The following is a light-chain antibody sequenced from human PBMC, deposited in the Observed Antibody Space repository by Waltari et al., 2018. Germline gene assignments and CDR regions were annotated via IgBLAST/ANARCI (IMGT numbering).Light chain of an antibody. V-gene: IGLV2-14*03. CDR2: DVS. J-gene: IGLJ2*01. CDR1: SSDVGGYNY. CDR3: SSYTSSNTVV. Sequence: HSALTQPASVSGSPGQSITIPCSGSSSDVGGYNYSSWYLQYPGQAPKLIIYDVSQRPSEISDRFSGSKSGSTASLTISGLQAEDEADYYCSSYTSSNTVVFGGGTKVTVL.